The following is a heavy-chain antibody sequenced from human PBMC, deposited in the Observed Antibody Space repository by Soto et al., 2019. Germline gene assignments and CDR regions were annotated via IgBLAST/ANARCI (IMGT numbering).Heavy chain of an antibody. CDR2: INSDGSST. D-gene: IGHD3-22*01. CDR1: GFTFSSYW. V-gene: IGHV3-74*01. Sequence: GGSLRLSCAASGFTFSSYWMHWVRQAPGKGLVWVSRINSDGSSTSYADSVKGRFTISRDNAKNTLYLQMNSLRAEDTAVYYCARSYYDSSPLRPWGQGTLVTVSS. CDR3: ARSYYDSSPLRP. J-gene: IGHJ5*02.